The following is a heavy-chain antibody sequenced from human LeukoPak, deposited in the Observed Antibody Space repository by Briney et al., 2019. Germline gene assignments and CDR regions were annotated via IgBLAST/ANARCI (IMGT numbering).Heavy chain of an antibody. Sequence: PGGSPRLSCAASGFTFSSYAMSWVRQAPGKGLEWVSAISGSGGSTYYADSVKGRFTISRDNSKNTLYLQMNSLRAEDTAVYYCAKAPDCSSTSCYYYYYMDVWGKGTTVTVSS. CDR2: ISGSGGST. CDR1: GFTFSSYA. D-gene: IGHD2-2*01. CDR3: AKAPDCSSTSCYYYYYMDV. V-gene: IGHV3-23*01. J-gene: IGHJ6*03.